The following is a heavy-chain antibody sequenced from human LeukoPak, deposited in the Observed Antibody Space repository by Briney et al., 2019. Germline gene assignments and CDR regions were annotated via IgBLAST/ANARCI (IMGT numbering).Heavy chain of an antibody. CDR3: ARNYGDYRYYYYYMDV. D-gene: IGHD4-17*01. CDR2: INPNSGST. Sequence: ASVKVSCKATEYTFTNYYMHWVRQAPGQGLEWMGIINPNSGSTVYAQKFQGRVTMTRDKSTSTVYMELSSLRSDDTAVYYCARNYGDYRYYYYYMDVWGKGTTVTVSS. CDR1: EYTFTNYY. V-gene: IGHV1-46*01. J-gene: IGHJ6*03.